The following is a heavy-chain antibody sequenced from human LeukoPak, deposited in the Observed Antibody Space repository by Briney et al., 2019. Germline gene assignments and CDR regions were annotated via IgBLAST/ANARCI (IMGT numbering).Heavy chain of an antibody. CDR3: ARDPGQYYDILTGYYTLYYFDY. V-gene: IGHV1-18*01. CDR1: GYTFTSYG. Sequence: ASVKVSCKASGYTFTSYGISWVRQAPGQGLEWMGWISTYNGDTDYAQKLQGRVTMTADTSTSTAYMEMRSLRSDDTAVYYCARDPGQYYDILTGYYTLYYFDYWGQGTLVTVSS. J-gene: IGHJ4*02. D-gene: IGHD3-9*01. CDR2: ISTYNGDT.